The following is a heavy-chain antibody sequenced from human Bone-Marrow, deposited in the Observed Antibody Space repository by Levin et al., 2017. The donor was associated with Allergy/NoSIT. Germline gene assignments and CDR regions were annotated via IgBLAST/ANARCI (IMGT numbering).Heavy chain of an antibody. CDR2: ISGLDGSK. V-gene: IGHV3-23*01. J-gene: IGHJ2*01. D-gene: IGHD3-10*01. Sequence: GASVKVSCAVSGFSFNSYAMSWVRQAPEKGLEWVSSISGLDGSKHFADSVKGRFTISRDSSKNTLYLQMDSLRAEDTAFYYCARHSTGWGSYYYFDFWGRGTLVTVSS. CDR1: GFSFNSYA. CDR3: ARHSTGWGSYYYFDF.